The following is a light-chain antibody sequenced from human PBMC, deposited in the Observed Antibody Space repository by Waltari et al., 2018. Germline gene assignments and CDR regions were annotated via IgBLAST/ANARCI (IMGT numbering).Light chain of an antibody. J-gene: IGLJ2*01. CDR2: DVT. CDR1: GRDVGGYQF. CDR3: SSYSTSRTH. Sequence: QSALTQPASVSGSPGPSITIPFTAAGRDVGGYQFVSWYQQHPGKAPKPIIYDVTARPSGISNRFSGSKSGNTASLTISGLQAEDEADYYCSSYSTSRTHFGGGTKLTVL. V-gene: IGLV2-14*03.